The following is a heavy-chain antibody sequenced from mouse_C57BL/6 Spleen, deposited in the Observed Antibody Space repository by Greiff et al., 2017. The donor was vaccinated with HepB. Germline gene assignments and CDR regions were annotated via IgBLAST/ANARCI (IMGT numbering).Heavy chain of an antibody. D-gene: IGHD2-4*01. Sequence: QVQLQQSGAELVRPGASVTLSCKASGYTFTDYEMHWVKQTPVHGLEWIGAIDPETGGTAYNQKFKGKAILTADKSSSTAYMELRSLTSEDSAVYYCTRDYDGAYYIDYWGQGTTLTVSS. CDR3: TRDYDGAYYIDY. CDR2: IDPETGGT. CDR1: GYTFTDYE. J-gene: IGHJ2*01. V-gene: IGHV1-15*01.